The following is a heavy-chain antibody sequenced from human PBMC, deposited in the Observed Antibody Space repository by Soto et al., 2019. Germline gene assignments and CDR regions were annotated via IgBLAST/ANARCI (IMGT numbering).Heavy chain of an antibody. Sequence: QVQLQESGPGLVKPSQTLSLTCTVSGGSISSGDYYWSWIRQPPGKGLEWIGYIYYSGSTYYNPSFKSRVTLSVDTSKYLFTLYLSSVTAADMAVYYCARVDFLAARLGMDLWRQGTTFIVPS. V-gene: IGHV4-30-4*01. CDR1: GGSISSGDYY. J-gene: IGHJ6*02. D-gene: IGHD6-6*01. CDR3: ARVDFLAARLGMDL. CDR2: IYYSGST.